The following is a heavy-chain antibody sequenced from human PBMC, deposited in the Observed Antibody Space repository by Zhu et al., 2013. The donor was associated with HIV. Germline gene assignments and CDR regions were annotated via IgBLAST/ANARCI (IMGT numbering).Heavy chain of an antibody. J-gene: IGHJ4*02. D-gene: IGHD5-18*01. Sequence: QVQLQQWGAGLLKPSETLSLTCAVYGESFSGYYWSWIRQPPGKGLEWIGESNHSGSTNYNPSLKSRVTISVDTSKNQFSLKLSSLTAADTAVYYCARGYSYGPIYWGQGTLVTVSS. CDR2: SNHSGST. CDR1: GESFSGYY. V-gene: IGHV4-34*01. CDR3: ARGYSYGPIY.